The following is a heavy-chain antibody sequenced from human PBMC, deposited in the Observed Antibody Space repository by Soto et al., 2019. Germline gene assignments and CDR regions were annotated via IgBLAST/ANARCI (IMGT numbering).Heavy chain of an antibody. CDR1: GYTFTGYY. V-gene: IGHV1-2*02. CDR3: ARDQTGYSSGWSSVAMDV. J-gene: IGHJ6*02. D-gene: IGHD6-19*01. CDR2: ISPNSGGT. Sequence: QVQLVQSGAEMKKPGASVKVSCTASGYTFTGYYIHWVRQAPGQGLEWMGWISPNSGGTKFAQKFQGRVTMTRDTFISTVYMEYSRLRSDDTAIYYCARDQTGYSSGWSSVAMDVWGQGTTVTVS.